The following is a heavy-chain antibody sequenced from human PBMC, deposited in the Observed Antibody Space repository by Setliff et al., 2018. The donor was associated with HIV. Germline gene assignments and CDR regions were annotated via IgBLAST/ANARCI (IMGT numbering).Heavy chain of an antibody. CDR1: GGSISSRSYY. J-gene: IGHJ4*01. D-gene: IGHD1-26*01. V-gene: IGHV4-39*07. CDR2: INHSGTS. CDR3: ARDKWASGFDF. Sequence: SETLSLTCTVSGGSISSRSYYWGWIRQPPGKGLEWIGSINHSGTSYYNPSLKSRVTISIDTSKNQFSLELSSVTAADTAVYYCARDKWASGFDFWGHGTLVTVSS.